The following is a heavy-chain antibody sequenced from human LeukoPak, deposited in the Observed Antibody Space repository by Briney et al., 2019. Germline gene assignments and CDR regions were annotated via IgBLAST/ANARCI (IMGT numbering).Heavy chain of an antibody. CDR2: IYHSGST. CDR3: ARDRSYSNYIDY. J-gene: IGHJ4*02. Sequence: KPSETLSLTCAVSGYSISSGYYWGWIRQPPGKGLEWIGSIYHSGSTNYNPSLKSRVTMSVDTSKNQFSLKLSSVTAADTAVYYCARDRSYSNYIDYWGQGTLVTVSS. CDR1: GYSISSGYY. V-gene: IGHV4-38-2*02. D-gene: IGHD4-11*01.